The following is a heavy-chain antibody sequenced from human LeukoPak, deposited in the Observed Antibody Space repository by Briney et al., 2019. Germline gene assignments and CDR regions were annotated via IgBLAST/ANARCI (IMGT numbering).Heavy chain of an antibody. Sequence: SETLSLTCTVPGGSISSSSYYWGWIRQPPGKGLEWIGSIYYSGSTYYNPSLKSRVTISVDTSKNQFSLKLSSVTAADTAVYYCARDPTLWFGELLPSLSFDYWGQGTLVTVSS. CDR2: IYYSGST. D-gene: IGHD3-10*01. CDR3: ARDPTLWFGELLPSLSFDY. V-gene: IGHV4-39*07. J-gene: IGHJ4*02. CDR1: GGSISSSSYY.